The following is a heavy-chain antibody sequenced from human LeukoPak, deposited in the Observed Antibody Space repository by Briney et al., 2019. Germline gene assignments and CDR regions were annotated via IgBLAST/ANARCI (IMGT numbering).Heavy chain of an antibody. CDR2: IYNSAST. CDR3: ARNSSYSGSFTPRAGFDY. Sequence: SETLPLTCTVSGGSFSSSTYYWAWIRQSPGKGLEWIASIYNSASTSYNPSLKSRVTISVDTSKNQFSLKLSSVTAADTAVYYCARNSSYSGSFTPRAGFDYWGQGTLVTVSS. V-gene: IGHV4-39*01. D-gene: IGHD1-26*01. J-gene: IGHJ4*02. CDR1: GGSFSSSTYY.